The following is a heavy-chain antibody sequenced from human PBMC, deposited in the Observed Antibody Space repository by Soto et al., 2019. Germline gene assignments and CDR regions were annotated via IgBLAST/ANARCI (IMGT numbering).Heavy chain of an antibody. CDR2: MNPNSGKT. CDR3: AREPPMVYDGIRDV. Sequence: ASVTFSCKVSAYTFAGCAINSGRPATGRGLGWMGWMNPNSGKTGYAQTFKGRVTMTRNTSIRTAYMELSSLRSEDTAGYYCAREPPMVYDGIRDVWGKGTTVTVSS. J-gene: IGHJ6*04. V-gene: IGHV1-8*01. D-gene: IGHD2-8*01. CDR1: AYTFAGCA.